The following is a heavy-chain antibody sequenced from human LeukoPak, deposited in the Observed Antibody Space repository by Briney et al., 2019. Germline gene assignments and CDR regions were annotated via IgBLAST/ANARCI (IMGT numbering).Heavy chain of an antibody. CDR1: GYSISSGYF. CDR2: LYHSGGT. V-gene: IGHV4-38-2*02. CDR3: ARSSAFDY. Sequence: SETLSLTCTVSGYSISSGYFWGWIRQAPGKGLEWIGSLYHSGGTYYNPSLKSRVTISVDTSKNQFSLRLSSVTATDTAVYYCARSSAFDYWGQGTLVTVSS. J-gene: IGHJ4*02. D-gene: IGHD6-6*01.